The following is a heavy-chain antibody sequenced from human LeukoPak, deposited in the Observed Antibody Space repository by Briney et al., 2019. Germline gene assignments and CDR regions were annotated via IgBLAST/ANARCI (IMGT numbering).Heavy chain of an antibody. J-gene: IGHJ4*02. V-gene: IGHV4-30-2*01. CDR3: ARNTVTAHIDY. Sequence: SETLSLTCTVSGGSISSGGYYWSWIRQPPGKGLEWIGYIYHSGSTYYSPSLKSRVTISVDRSKNRFSLKLSSVTAADTAVYYCARNTVTAHIDYWGQGTLVTVSS. CDR1: GGSISSGGYY. D-gene: IGHD4-17*01. CDR2: IYHSGST.